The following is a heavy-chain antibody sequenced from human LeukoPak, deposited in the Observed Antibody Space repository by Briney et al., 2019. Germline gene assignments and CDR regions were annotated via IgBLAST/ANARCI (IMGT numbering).Heavy chain of an antibody. D-gene: IGHD3-3*01. CDR2: ISSSSSYI. CDR3: ARDSVLSGYYQGWFDP. Sequence: GGSLRLSCAASGFTFSSYSMNWVRQAPGKGLEWVSSISSSSSYIYYADSVKGRFTISRDNAKNPLYLQMNSLRAEDTAVYYCARDSVLSGYYQGWFDPWGQGTLVTVSS. CDR1: GFTFSSYS. J-gene: IGHJ5*02. V-gene: IGHV3-21*01.